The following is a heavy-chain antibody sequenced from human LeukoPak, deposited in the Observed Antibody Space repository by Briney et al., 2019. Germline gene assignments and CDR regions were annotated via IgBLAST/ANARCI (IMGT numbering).Heavy chain of an antibody. D-gene: IGHD6-6*01. CDR1: GFTFTSSA. CDR3: ARDPSAIAARPLDY. Sequence: SVKVSCKASGFTFTSSAVQWVRQARGQRLEWIGWIVVGSGNTSYAQKFQGRVTMTRDTSTSTVYMELSSLRSEDTAVYYCARDPSAIAARPLDYWGQGTLVTVSS. CDR2: IVVGSGNT. J-gene: IGHJ4*02. V-gene: IGHV1-58*01.